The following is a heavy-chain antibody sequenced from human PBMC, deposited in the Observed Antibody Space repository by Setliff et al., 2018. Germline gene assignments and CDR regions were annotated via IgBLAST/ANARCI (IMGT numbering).Heavy chain of an antibody. D-gene: IGHD2-8*01. CDR1: GGSISSGNYY. Sequence: SETLSLTCTVSGGSISSGNYYWSWIRQPAGKGLEWIGHIQTSGTTNYNPSLKSRVTISVDTSKNQFSLKLSAVTAADTAVYFCAREDGPKYYYYYMDIWGKGTTVTVSS. CDR3: AREDGPKYYYYYMDI. V-gene: IGHV4-61*09. J-gene: IGHJ6*03. CDR2: IQTSGTT.